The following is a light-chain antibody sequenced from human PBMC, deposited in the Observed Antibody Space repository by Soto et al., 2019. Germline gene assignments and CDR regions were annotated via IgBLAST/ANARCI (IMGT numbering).Light chain of an antibody. CDR2: GAS. J-gene: IGKJ1*01. CDR3: QHHNSYPQT. V-gene: IGKV1-5*01. Sequence: DIQMTQSPPTLSASVGDRVTITCRASQSISHYLAWYQQIPGKAPKLLIYGASTLQSGVPSRFSGSGSGTDFTLTISSLQPDDFGTYFCQHHNSYPQTFGEGTKVEIK. CDR1: QSISHY.